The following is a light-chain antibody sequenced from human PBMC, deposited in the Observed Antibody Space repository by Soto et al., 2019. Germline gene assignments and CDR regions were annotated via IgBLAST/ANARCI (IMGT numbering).Light chain of an antibody. V-gene: IGKV3-11*01. J-gene: IGKJ3*01. CDR3: QQRSNFT. Sequence: EIVLTQSPATLSLSPGERATLSCRASQSVSSYLAWYQQKPGQAPRLLIYDASNRATGIPARFSGSGSGTDFTLTISSLEPVDFAVYYCQQRSNFTFGPGTKVDIK. CDR2: DAS. CDR1: QSVSSY.